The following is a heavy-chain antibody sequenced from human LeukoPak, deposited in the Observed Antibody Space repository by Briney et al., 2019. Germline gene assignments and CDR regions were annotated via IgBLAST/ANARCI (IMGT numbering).Heavy chain of an antibody. CDR3: ARWAVAGSVYWFDP. D-gene: IGHD6-19*01. CDR1: GYTFTADY. CDR2: INPNTGGT. V-gene: IGHV1-2*02. J-gene: IGHJ5*01. Sequence: ASVTVSCKASGYTFTADYLHWARQAPGQGLEWMGWINPNTGGTNYAQKFQGRVTMTRDTSISTAYMELSSLRSDDTAVYYCARWAVAGSVYWFDPWGQGTLVTVSS.